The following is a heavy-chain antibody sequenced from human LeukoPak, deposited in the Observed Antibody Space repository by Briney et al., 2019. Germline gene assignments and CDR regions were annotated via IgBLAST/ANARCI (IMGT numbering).Heavy chain of an antibody. J-gene: IGHJ4*02. CDR2: ISSSGSTI. D-gene: IGHD6-6*01. CDR3: ARDLEYTTSSGDY. V-gene: IGHV3-48*03. CDR1: GFTFRSYE. Sequence: GRSLRLSCAASGFTFRSYEMNWVRQAPGKGLEWVSYISSSGSTIFYADSVKGRFTISRDNAKNSLYLQMNSLRAEDTAVYYCARDLEYTTSSGDYWGQGTLVIVSS.